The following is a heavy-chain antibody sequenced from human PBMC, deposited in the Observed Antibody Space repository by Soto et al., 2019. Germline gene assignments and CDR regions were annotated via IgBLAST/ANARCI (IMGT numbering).Heavy chain of an antibody. V-gene: IGHV3-64*01. J-gene: IGHJ4*02. CDR1: GFTFSSYD. CDR2: ISSNGGTT. Sequence: EVQLAESGGGMVQHGGSLRLSCVASGFTFSSYDMHWVRQAPGKGLEYVSSISSNGGTTYYGNSAKGRFTISRDNSKNTLYLQMGSLRAEDMAVYYCVRRVSGNYDYWGQGTLVTVSS. CDR3: VRRVSGNYDY. D-gene: IGHD1-7*01.